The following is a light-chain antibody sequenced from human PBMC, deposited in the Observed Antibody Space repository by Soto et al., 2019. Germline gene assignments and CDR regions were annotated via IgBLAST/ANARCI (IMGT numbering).Light chain of an antibody. CDR3: SSYAGSNIRYV. Sequence: QSVLAQPPSASGSPGESVTISCPGTSSDVGGYNYVSWYQQHPGKAPKLMIYEVSKRPSGVPDRFSGSKSGNTASLTVSGLQAEDEADYYCSSYAGSNIRYVFGTGTRSPS. J-gene: IGLJ1*01. V-gene: IGLV2-8*01. CDR2: EVS. CDR1: SSDVGGYNY.